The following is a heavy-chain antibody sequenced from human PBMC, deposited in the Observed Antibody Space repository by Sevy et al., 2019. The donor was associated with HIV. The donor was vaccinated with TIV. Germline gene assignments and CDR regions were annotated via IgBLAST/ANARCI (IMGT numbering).Heavy chain of an antibody. J-gene: IGHJ3*02. V-gene: IGHV1-18*01. CDR3: ASVVALLYIVVVVVASLAPFDI. D-gene: IGHD2-15*01. CDR1: GYTFTSYG. Sequence: ASVKVSCKASGYTFTSYGITWVRQAPGQGLEWMGWISGYSGNTNYAQKFQGRVTMTTETSTSTAYMERRSLRSDDTAVYYFASVVALLYIVVVVVASLAPFDIWGQGTMVTVSS. CDR2: ISGYSGNT.